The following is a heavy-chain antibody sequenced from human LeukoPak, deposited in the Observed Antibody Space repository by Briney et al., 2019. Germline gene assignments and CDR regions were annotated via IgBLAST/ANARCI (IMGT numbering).Heavy chain of an antibody. D-gene: IGHD3-22*01. J-gene: IGHJ4*02. CDR1: GGSISSYY. V-gene: IGHV4-59*01. Sequence: SETLSLTCTVSGGSISSYYWSWIRQPPGKGLEWIGYIYYSGSTNYNPSLKSRVTISVATSKNQFSLKLSSVTAADTAVYYCAREDYYDSSGYPIWGQGTLVTVSS. CDR2: IYYSGST. CDR3: AREDYYDSSGYPI.